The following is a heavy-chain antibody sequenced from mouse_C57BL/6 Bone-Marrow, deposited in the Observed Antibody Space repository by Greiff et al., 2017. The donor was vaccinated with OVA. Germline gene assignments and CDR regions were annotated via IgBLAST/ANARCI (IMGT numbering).Heavy chain of an antibody. J-gene: IGHJ3*01. D-gene: IGHD1-1*01. CDR1: GYTFTSYW. CDR3: ARSDTTVVPPFAY. Sequence: QVHVKQSGAELAKPGASVKLSCKASGYTFTSYWMHWVKQRPGQGLEWIGYINPSSGYTKYNQKFKDKATLTADKSSSTAYMQLSSLTYEDSAVYYCARSDTTVVPPFAYWGQGTLVTVSA. CDR2: INPSSGYT. V-gene: IGHV1-7*01.